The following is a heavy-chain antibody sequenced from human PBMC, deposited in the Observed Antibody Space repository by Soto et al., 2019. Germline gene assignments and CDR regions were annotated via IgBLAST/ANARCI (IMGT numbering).Heavy chain of an antibody. CDR3: ARDVLWFGESKTWYNWFDP. CDR1: GGSISSYY. Sequence: SETLSLTCTVSGGSISSYYWSWIRQPPGKGLEWIGYIYYSGSTNYNPSLKSRVTISVDTSKNQFSLKLSSVTAADTAVYYCARDVLWFGESKTWYNWFDPWGQGTLVTVSS. V-gene: IGHV4-59*01. J-gene: IGHJ5*02. D-gene: IGHD3-10*01. CDR2: IYYSGST.